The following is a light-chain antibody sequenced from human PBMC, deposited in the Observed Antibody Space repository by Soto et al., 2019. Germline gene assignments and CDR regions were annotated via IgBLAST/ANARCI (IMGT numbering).Light chain of an antibody. CDR3: QQDNSYSSDT. CDR1: QSISSW. J-gene: IGKJ3*01. CDR2: DAS. V-gene: IGKV1-5*01. Sequence: DIQMTQSPSTLSASVGDRVTITCRASQSISSWLAWYQQKPGKAPKLLIYDASSLESGVPSRFSGSGSGTEFTLTISSLQPDDFETYYCQQDNSYSSDTFGPGTKVDIK.